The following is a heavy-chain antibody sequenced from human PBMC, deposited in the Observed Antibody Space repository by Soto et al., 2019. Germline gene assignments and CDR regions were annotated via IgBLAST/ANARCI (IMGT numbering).Heavy chain of an antibody. CDR1: GFTFSSYA. CDR2: ISGSGGST. J-gene: IGHJ4*02. Sequence: PGGSLRLSCAASGFTFSSYAMSWVRQAPGKGLEWVSAISGSGGSTYYADSVKGRFTISRDNSKNTLYLQMNSLRAEDTVVYYCAKGSKGWLLWVSDYWGQGTLVTVSS. CDR3: AKGSKGWLLWVSDY. V-gene: IGHV3-23*01. D-gene: IGHD3-3*01.